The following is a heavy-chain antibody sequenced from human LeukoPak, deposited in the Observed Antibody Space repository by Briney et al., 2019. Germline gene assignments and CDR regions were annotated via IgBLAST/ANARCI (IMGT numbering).Heavy chain of an antibody. CDR3: PRDLIYGDYVIGIDY. Sequence: GGSLRLSCAASGFTLSSYSMNWVRQAPGKGLEGVSYISSSSSTIYYADSVKGRFTISRDNAKNSLYLQMNSLRAEHTAVYYCPRDLIYGDYVIGIDYWGQGTLVTVSS. CDR1: GFTLSSYS. V-gene: IGHV3-48*01. CDR2: ISSSSSTI. D-gene: IGHD4-17*01. J-gene: IGHJ4*02.